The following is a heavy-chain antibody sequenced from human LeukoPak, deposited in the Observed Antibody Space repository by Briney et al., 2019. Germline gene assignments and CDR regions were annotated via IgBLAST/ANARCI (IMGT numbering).Heavy chain of an antibody. CDR2: IYLDESDS. D-gene: IGHD3-10*01. Sequence: GESLKISRESSGYSFATSWIGWVRQMPGKGLEWMGIIYLDESDSRYSPSFEGQVTFSVDKSNSTAYLQWSSLKASDNAIYYCERGAYGSGSCYNCYGMDVWGQGTPVAVSS. CDR1: GYSFATSW. CDR3: ERGAYGSGSCYNCYGMDV. J-gene: IGHJ6*02. V-gene: IGHV5-51*01.